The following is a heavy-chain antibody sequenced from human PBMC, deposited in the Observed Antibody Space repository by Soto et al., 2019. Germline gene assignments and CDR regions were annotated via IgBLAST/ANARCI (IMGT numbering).Heavy chain of an antibody. D-gene: IGHD4-17*01. CDR3: AREHTVNDY. V-gene: IGHV3-72*01. J-gene: IGHJ4*02. Sequence: GGSVRLSCAGSGFAFSDHYMDLVRQAPGKGLEWVGRTRNKANSHTTEYAASVKGRFTISRDDSKNSLYLQMNSLKVEDTAVYYCAREHTVNDYWGQGALVTVSS. CDR2: TRNKANSHTT. CDR1: GFAFSDHY.